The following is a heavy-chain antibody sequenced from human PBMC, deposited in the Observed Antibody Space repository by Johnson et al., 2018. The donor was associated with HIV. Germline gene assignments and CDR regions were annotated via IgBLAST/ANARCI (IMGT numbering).Heavy chain of an antibody. CDR2: ISWDGGST. Sequence: VQLVESGGVVVQPGGSLRLSCAASGFTFDDYTMHWVRQAPGKGLEWVSLISWDGGSTYYAASVKGRFTISRDNSKNSLYLQMNSLRAEDTAVYYCAREIIAAADDIWGQGTMVTVSS. D-gene: IGHD6-13*01. CDR3: AREIIAAADDI. V-gene: IGHV3-43*01. CDR1: GFTFDDYT. J-gene: IGHJ3*02.